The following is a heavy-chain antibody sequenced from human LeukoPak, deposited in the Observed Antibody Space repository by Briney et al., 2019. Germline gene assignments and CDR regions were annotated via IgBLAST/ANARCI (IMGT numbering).Heavy chain of an antibody. CDR2: IRYDGSNK. CDR1: GFTFSSYG. J-gene: IGHJ4*02. V-gene: IGHV3-30*02. Sequence: GGSLRLSSAASGFTFSSYGMHWVRQAPGKGLEWVAFIRYDGSNKYYADSVKGRFTISRDNSKNTLYLQMNSLRAEDTAVYYCAKDQHSGYSSSWYELDYWGQGTLVTVSS. CDR3: AKDQHSGYSSSWYELDY. D-gene: IGHD6-13*01.